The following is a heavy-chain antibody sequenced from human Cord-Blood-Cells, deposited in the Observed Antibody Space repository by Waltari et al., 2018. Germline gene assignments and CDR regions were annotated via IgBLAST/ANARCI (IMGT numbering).Heavy chain of an antibody. V-gene: IGHV5-51*01. J-gene: IGHJ4*02. Sequence: EVQLVQSGAEVKKPGESLKISCKGSGYSFTSYWIGWVRQMPGKGLEWMGIIYPGDSDTSYSPSFQGQVTISADKSISTAYLQWSSLKASDTAMYYCARHGDCSSTSCYSYYADYWGQGTLVTVSS. D-gene: IGHD2-2*01. CDR2: IYPGDSDT. CDR3: ARHGDCSSTSCYSYYADY. CDR1: GYSFTSYW.